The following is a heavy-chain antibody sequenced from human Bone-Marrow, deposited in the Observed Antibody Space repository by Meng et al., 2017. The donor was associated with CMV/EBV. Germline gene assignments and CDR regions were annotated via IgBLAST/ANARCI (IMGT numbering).Heavy chain of an antibody. CDR2: ISWNSGSI. D-gene: IGHD4-11*01. CDR1: GFTFDDYA. CDR3: ARDPRRVPKNSTGY. J-gene: IGHJ4*02. Sequence: SLKISCAASGFTFDDYAMHWVRQAPGKGLEWVSGISWNSGSIGYADSVKGRFTISRDNAKNSLYLQMNSLRAEDTAVYYCARDPRRVPKNSTGYWGQGTLVTVSS. V-gene: IGHV3-9*01.